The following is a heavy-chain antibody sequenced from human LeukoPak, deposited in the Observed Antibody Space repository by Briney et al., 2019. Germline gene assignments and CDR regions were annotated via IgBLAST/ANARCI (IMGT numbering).Heavy chain of an antibody. Sequence: PGGSLRLSCAASGFTFSSYAMSWVRQAPGKGLEWVSAISGSGGSTNYADSVKGRFTISRDNSKNTLYLQMNSLRAEDTAVYYCSKQGTSIPMILVVILGHPDYWGQGTLVTVSS. D-gene: IGHD3-22*01. V-gene: IGHV3-23*01. CDR1: GFTFSSYA. CDR3: SKQGTSIPMILVVILGHPDY. CDR2: ISGSGGST. J-gene: IGHJ4*02.